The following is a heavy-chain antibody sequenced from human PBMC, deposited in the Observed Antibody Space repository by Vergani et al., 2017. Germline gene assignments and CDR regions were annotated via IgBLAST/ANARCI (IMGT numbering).Heavy chain of an antibody. V-gene: IGHV4-34*01. J-gene: IGHJ4*02. CDR3: ASRSRGSGATVY. D-gene: IGHD4-17*01. CDR2: INHSGST. CDR1: GGSFSGYY. Sequence: QLQLQESGPGLVKPSETLSLTCAVYGGSFSGYYWSWIRQPPGKGLEWIGEINHSGSTNYNPSLKSRVTISVDTSKNQCSLKLSSVTAADTAVYYCASRSRGSGATVYWGQGTLVTVSS.